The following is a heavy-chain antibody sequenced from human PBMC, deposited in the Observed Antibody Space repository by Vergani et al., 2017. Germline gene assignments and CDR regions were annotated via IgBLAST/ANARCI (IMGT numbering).Heavy chain of an antibody. CDR2: IYTSGST. CDR3: ARLDVGVGYYYYMDV. V-gene: IGHV4-61*02. J-gene: IGHJ6*03. Sequence: QVQLQESGPGLVKPSQTLSLTCTVSGGSISSGSYYWSWIRQPAGKGLEWIGRIYTSGSTNYNPSLKSRVTISVDTSKNQFSLKLSAVTAADTAVYYCARLDVGVGYYYYMDVWGKGTTVTVSS. CDR1: GGSISSGSYY. D-gene: IGHD3-16*01.